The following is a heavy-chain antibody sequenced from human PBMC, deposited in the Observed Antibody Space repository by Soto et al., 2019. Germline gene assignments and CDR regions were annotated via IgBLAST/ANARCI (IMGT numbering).Heavy chain of an antibody. CDR3: ARPHGATWYFDL. CDR1: GGSISSYY. V-gene: IGHV4-59*12. CDR2: IYYSGST. D-gene: IGHD4-17*01. Sequence: QVQLQESGPGLVKPSETLSLTCTVSGGSISSYYWSWIRQPPGKGLEWIGYIYYSGSTNYNPSLKSPVTLSVDSSKNQSSLKLSSVPAADTAVYCCARPHGATWYFDLWGRGTLVTVSS. J-gene: IGHJ2*01.